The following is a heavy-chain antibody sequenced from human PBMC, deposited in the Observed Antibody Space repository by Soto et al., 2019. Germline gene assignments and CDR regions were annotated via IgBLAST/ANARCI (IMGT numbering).Heavy chain of an antibody. CDR1: GFTFSSYA. J-gene: IGHJ4*02. D-gene: IGHD6-19*01. V-gene: IGHV3-30-3*01. CDR3: TREPMTIRLYFDY. Sequence: QVQLVESGGGVVQPGRSLRLSCAASGFTFSSYAMHWVRQPPGKGLEWVAVISYDGSNEYYADSVKGRFTISRDNSKNTLYLQVNSLRAEDTAIYYCTREPMTIRLYFDYWGQGALVTVSS. CDR2: ISYDGSNE.